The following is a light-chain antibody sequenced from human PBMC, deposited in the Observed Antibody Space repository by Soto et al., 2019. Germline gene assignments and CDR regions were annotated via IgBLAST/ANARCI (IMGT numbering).Light chain of an antibody. CDR1: QSVLDRSGNKNS. CDR3: QQYSTTPPT. Sequence: IVMTQSPDSLAVSLGEEATINCKSSQSVLDRSGNKNSIAWYQRKPGQPPKLLIYWTSTRDVGVPDRFGGSGSGKDFTLTISGLQAEDVAVYFCQQYSTTPPTFGQGTKVEIK. CDR2: WTS. V-gene: IGKV4-1*01. J-gene: IGKJ1*01.